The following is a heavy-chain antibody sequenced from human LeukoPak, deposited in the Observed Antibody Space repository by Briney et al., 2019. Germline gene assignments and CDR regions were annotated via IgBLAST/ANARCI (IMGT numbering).Heavy chain of an antibody. CDR1: GFTFSSYA. V-gene: IGHV3-30-3*01. J-gene: IGHJ4*02. D-gene: IGHD3-22*01. CDR2: ISYDKSNK. CDR3: AKGDYYDSSGYPDY. Sequence: PGGSLRLSCAASGFTFSSYAMHWVRQAPGKGLEWVALISYDKSNKYYADSVKGRFTITRDNSKNTLYLQMNSLRAEDTAVYYCAKGDYYDSSGYPDYWGQGTLVTVSS.